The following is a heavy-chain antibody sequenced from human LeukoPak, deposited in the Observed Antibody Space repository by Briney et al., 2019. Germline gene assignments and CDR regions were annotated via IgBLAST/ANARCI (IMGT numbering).Heavy chain of an antibody. Sequence: ASVKVSCKVSGYTLTELSMHWVRQAPGKGLEWMGGFDPEDGETIYAQKFQGRVTMTEDTSTDTAYMELSSLRSEDTAVYYCATGSGPSSRGVYYYYYMDVWGKGTTVTVSS. CDR2: FDPEDGET. CDR1: GYTLTELS. CDR3: ATGSGPSSRGVYYYYYMDV. J-gene: IGHJ6*03. V-gene: IGHV1-24*01. D-gene: IGHD1-26*01.